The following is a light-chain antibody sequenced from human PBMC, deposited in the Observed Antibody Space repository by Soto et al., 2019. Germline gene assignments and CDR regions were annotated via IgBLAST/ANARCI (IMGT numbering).Light chain of an antibody. CDR1: QDFSHF. J-gene: IGKJ4*01. Sequence: DIQMTQSPSSLSTSVGDRVTITCRASQDFSHFLAWYQQKPGKVPKLLIYAASSLQSGVPSRFSGSGSGTDFTLTVSSLQPEDVGTYYCQNYNSAPLTFGGGTKVEI. V-gene: IGKV1-27*01. CDR3: QNYNSAPLT. CDR2: AAS.